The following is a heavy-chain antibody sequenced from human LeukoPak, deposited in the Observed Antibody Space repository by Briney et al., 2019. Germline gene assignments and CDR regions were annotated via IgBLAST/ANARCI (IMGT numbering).Heavy chain of an antibody. V-gene: IGHV1-69*04. Sequence: SVKVSCKASGGTFISYAISWVRQARGQGLEWMGRIIPILGIANYAQKFQGRVTITADKSTSTAYMELSSLRSEDTAVYYCARSYYGSGRPQTMDVWGQGTTVTVSS. CDR3: ARSYYGSGRPQTMDV. D-gene: IGHD3-10*01. CDR1: GGTFISYA. J-gene: IGHJ6*02. CDR2: IIPILGIA.